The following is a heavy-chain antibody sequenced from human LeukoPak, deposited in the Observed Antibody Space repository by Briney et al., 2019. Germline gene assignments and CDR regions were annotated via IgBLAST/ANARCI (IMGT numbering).Heavy chain of an antibody. J-gene: IGHJ6*02. CDR1: GGSISSYF. CDR3: ARFCSGGSCPDV. Sequence: SETLSLTCTVSGGSISSYFWTWIRPPPGKGLEWIGNIYYGGSTRYNPSLKSRVSISVDTSKNQFSLKLTSVTAADTAVYYCARFCSGGSCPDVWGQGTTVSVSS. V-gene: IGHV4-59*01. CDR2: IYYGGST. D-gene: IGHD2-15*01.